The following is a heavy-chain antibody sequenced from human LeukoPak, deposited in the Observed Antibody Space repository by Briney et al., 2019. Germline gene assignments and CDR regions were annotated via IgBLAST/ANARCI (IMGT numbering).Heavy chain of an antibody. D-gene: IGHD1-7*01. J-gene: IGHJ4*02. CDR2: ISSSGSTI. CDR3: ARDRGRTYYFDY. CDR1: GFTFSSYE. Sequence: GGSLRLSCAASGFTFSSYEMNWVRQAPGKGLEWVSYISSSGSTIYYADSVKGRFTISRDNAKNSLYLQMNSLRAEDTAVYYCARDRGRTYYFDYWGQGTLVTVSS. V-gene: IGHV3-48*03.